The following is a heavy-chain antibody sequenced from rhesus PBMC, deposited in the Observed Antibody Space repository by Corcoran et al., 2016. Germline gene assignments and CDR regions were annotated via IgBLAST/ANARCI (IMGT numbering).Heavy chain of an antibody. D-gene: IGHD5-12*01. CDR3: GRFHTSTVIFAFDS. V-gene: IGHV3-116*02. J-gene: IGHJ6*01. CDR1: GFRFGDYY. CDR2: IKNKSNGGPA. Sequence: VRRVEVGGGLVQSGGSVRPSCVASGFRFGDYYLRWVGLIKNKSNGGPADSAASMTGRFTISRNDSTVIASLQMNSLKTEDTAIYYCGRFHTSTVIFAFDSWGQGVVVTVSS.